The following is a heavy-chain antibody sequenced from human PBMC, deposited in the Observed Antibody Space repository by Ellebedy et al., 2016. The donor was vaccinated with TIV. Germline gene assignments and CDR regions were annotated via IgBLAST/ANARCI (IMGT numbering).Heavy chain of an antibody. J-gene: IGHJ4*02. D-gene: IGHD6-25*01. V-gene: IGHV3-30-3*01. CDR1: QFTFSSYT. CDR3: ARGSEGSGFDY. CDR2: LSSDGNIK. Sequence: PGGSLRLSCAASQFTFSSYTMHWVRQAPGQGLEWVAFLSSDGNIKDYADSGKGRFTISRDNSRKTLYLQMNSLRLDDTAVHYCARGSEGSGFDYWGQGTLVTVSS.